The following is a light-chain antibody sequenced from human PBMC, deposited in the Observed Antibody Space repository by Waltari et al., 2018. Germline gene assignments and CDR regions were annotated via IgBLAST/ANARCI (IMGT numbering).Light chain of an antibody. J-gene: IGLJ3*02. Sequence: YFVTQPPSVSVAPGQPARITCGGNIIGSKSVQWYQQKPGQAPVLVVYEDSVRPSGIPERFSGSNSGNTATLTITRVEAGDEADYYCQVWDSRDDVVFGAGTKLTVV. V-gene: IGLV3-21*02. CDR1: IIGSKS. CDR3: QVWDSRDDVV. CDR2: EDS.